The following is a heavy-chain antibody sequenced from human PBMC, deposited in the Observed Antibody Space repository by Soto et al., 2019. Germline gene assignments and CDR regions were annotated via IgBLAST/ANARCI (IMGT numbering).Heavy chain of an antibody. V-gene: IGHV3-15*01. CDR1: GITFTNAW. Sequence: EAQLVESGGGLVKPGGSLRLSCAASGITFTNAWMGWVRQAPGKGLEWIGRLKSRRDGGTSDYAAPVKGRFSISKDESKNTLYLQMNSLKTEDTAVYYCTTDGGVTAYPLFWAWGQGTLVTVSS. J-gene: IGHJ5*02. D-gene: IGHD2-21*02. CDR3: TTDGGVTAYPLFWA. CDR2: LKSRRDGGTS.